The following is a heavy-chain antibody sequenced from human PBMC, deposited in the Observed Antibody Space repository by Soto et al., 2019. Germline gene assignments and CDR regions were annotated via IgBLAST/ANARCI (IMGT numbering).Heavy chain of an antibody. V-gene: IGHV4-59*01. Sequence: QVQLEESGPRLVKPSETLSLTCTISGGSISSFYWNWIRQAPGKGLEWIGYIYYTGTTNDNPYLKRRITRALDESKDQVTLNLTYVTAADRGVEYCARSHWNFPFAYWGQGTLVTVSS. CDR2: IYYTGTT. CDR1: GGSISSFY. CDR3: ARSHWNFPFAY. D-gene: IGHD1-7*01. J-gene: IGHJ4*02.